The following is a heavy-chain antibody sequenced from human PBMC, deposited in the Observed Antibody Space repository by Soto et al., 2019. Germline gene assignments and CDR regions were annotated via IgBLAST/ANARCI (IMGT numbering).Heavy chain of an antibody. D-gene: IGHD1-20*01. CDR3: ARPGGITAIGSAFDV. CDR1: GYRFTSYW. V-gene: IGHV5-10-1*01. J-gene: IGHJ3*01. CDR2: IDPSASQT. Sequence: GSSLKMSCKGSGYRFTSYWITCLRQMPVKGLEWMGRIDPSASQTDYSPSFKGHFTISSDKSTSTAYLQWTSLKASDTAIYYCARPGGITAIGSAFDVWGQGTKVTVSS.